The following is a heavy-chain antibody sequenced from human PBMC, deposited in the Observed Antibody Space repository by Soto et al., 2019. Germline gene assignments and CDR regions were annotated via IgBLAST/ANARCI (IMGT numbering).Heavy chain of an antibody. Sequence: ASVKVSCKASGYTFTSSYIHWVRQAPGQGLEWMGIINPSGCSTSYAQKFQGRVTMTRDTSTSTVYMELSSLRSEDTAVYYCARAYGSGRRRFDPWGQGTLVTVSS. J-gene: IGHJ5*02. CDR1: GYTFTSSY. CDR2: INPSGCST. D-gene: IGHD3-10*01. CDR3: ARAYGSGRRRFDP. V-gene: IGHV1-46*01.